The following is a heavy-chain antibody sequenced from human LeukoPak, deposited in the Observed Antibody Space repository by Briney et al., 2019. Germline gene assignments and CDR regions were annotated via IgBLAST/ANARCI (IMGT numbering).Heavy chain of an antibody. CDR2: IIPILGIA. J-gene: IGHJ4*02. V-gene: IGHV1-69*04. D-gene: IGHD5-18*01. Sequence: SVKVSCKASGGTFSSYAISWVRQAPGQGLEWMGRIIPILGIANYAQKFQGRVTMTEDTSTDTAYMELSSLRSEDTAVYYCATDPRGYSYALDYWGQGTLVTVSS. CDR3: ATDPRGYSYALDY. CDR1: GGTFSSYA.